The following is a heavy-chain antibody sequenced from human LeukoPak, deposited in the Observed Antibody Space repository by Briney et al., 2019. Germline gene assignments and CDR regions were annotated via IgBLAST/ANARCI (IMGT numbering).Heavy chain of an antibody. CDR2: VSYDGRNK. CDR1: GFTFNNYA. Sequence: GRSLRLSCAASGFTFNNYALHWVRQAPGKGLEWVAVVSYDGRNKYYADSVKGRFTISRDNSNNTLFLQMNSLRAADTAVYYCASVDTGLVRGYYFDRWGQGTLVTVSP. CDR3: ASVDTGLVRGYYFDR. D-gene: IGHD5-18*01. J-gene: IGHJ4*02. V-gene: IGHV3-30*04.